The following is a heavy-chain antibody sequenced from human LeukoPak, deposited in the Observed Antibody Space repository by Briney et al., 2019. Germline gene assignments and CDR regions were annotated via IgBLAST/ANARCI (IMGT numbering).Heavy chain of an antibody. CDR1: GYTFTSYY. CDR2: INPSGGST. Sequence: GASVKVSCKASGYTFTSYYMHWVRQAPGQGLEWMGIINPSGGSTSYAQKFQGRVTMTRDTSPSTAYMELRSLRSDDTAVYYCARRIVGASTLDYWGQGTLVTVSS. J-gene: IGHJ4*02. CDR3: ARRIVGASTLDY. V-gene: IGHV1-46*01. D-gene: IGHD1-26*01.